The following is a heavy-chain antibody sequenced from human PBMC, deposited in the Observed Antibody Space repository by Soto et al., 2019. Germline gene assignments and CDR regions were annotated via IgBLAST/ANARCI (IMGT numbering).Heavy chain of an antibody. Sequence: PSETLSLTCTVSGGSISSYYWSWIRQPPGKGLEWIGYIYYSGSTYYNPSLKSRPSISVDTSKNQFSLKVNSVTAADTAVYYCARTTDAFDIWGQGTMVTVSS. J-gene: IGHJ3*02. D-gene: IGHD1-1*01. V-gene: IGHV4-59*12. CDR2: IYYSGST. CDR3: ARTTDAFDI. CDR1: GGSISSYY.